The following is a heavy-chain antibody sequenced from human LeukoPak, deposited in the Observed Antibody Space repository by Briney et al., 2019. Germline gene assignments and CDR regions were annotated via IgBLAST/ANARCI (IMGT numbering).Heavy chain of an antibody. CDR2: IFHQGST. D-gene: IGHD1-1*01. Sequence: PSETLSLTCAVSGGSISNGNWWSWVRQPPGKGLEWIGEIFHQGSTNYNPSLKSRVTLSVDKSKNQFSLNLGSVTAADTAVYYCARAASYNLDYWAREPWSPSPQ. J-gene: IGHJ4*02. CDR1: GGSISNGNW. V-gene: IGHV4-4*02. CDR3: ARAASYNLDY.